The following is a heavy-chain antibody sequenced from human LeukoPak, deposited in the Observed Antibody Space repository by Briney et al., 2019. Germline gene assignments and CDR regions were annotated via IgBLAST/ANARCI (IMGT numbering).Heavy chain of an antibody. V-gene: IGHV3-11*04. J-gene: IGHJ6*03. CDR2: ISSSGSTI. CDR3: ARDRKYYSGGGYNPYYYYYMDV. CDR1: GFTFSDYY. Sequence: AGSLTLACAASGFTFSDYYMSWIRQPPGKGLEWVSYISSSGSTIYYAASVKGRFTIARDTAKHSLYQQMNSPAAEDTAVYYCARDRKYYSGGGYNPYYYYYMDVWGKGTTVTVSS. D-gene: IGHD5-24*01.